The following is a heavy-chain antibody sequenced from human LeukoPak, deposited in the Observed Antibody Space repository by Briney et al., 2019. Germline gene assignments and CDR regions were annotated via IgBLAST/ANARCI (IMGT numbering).Heavy chain of an antibody. D-gene: IGHD1-7*01. V-gene: IGHV4-59*01. CDR2: IYYSGST. CDR1: GGSISRYY. CDR3: ARGPVGGTTYNDGDAFDI. J-gene: IGHJ3*02. Sequence: SETLSLTCTVSGGSISRYYWSWIRQPPGNGLEWIGYIYYSGSTNYNPSLKSRVTISVDTSKNQFSLKLSSVTAADTAVYYCARGPVGGTTYNDGDAFDIWGQGTMVTVSS.